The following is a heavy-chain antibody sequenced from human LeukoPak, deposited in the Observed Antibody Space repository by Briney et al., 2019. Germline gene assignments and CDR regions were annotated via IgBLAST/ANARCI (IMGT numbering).Heavy chain of an antibody. V-gene: IGHV4-39*07. Sequence: SETLSLTCSVSRDSISSSTYYWGWVRQPPGKGLEWIGEVSPGGSTRYNPSLRSRVTISLDTSRSRFSLRLSSVTAADTGVYYCARDGGTRLGFDPWGQGTLVTVSS. CDR1: RDSISSSTYY. CDR3: ARDGGTRLGFDP. CDR2: VSPGGST. J-gene: IGHJ5*02. D-gene: IGHD3-16*01.